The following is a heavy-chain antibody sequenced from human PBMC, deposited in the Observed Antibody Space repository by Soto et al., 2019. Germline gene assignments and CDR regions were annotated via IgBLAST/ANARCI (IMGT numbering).Heavy chain of an antibody. CDR1: GGTFSSYA. Sequence: GASVKVSCKASGGTFSSYAISWVRQAPGQGPEWMGGIIPIFGTANYAQKFQGRVTITADESTSTAYMELSSLRSEDTAVYYCARGMAGYSSSPRPAWGQGTLVTVSS. D-gene: IGHD6-19*01. CDR2: IIPIFGTA. CDR3: ARGMAGYSSSPRPA. V-gene: IGHV1-69*13. J-gene: IGHJ5*02.